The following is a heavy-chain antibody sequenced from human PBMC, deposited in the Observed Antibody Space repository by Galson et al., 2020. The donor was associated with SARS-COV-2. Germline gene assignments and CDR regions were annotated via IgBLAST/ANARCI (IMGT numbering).Heavy chain of an antibody. CDR1: GFTFSNYW. Sequence: GGSLRLSCAASGFTFSNYWMHWVRQSPGKGLVWVSRINSDGSSTTYADSVKGRFTISRDNAKNTLYLQMNSLRVEDTAVFYCARVAPTAAGVGAHYFYYCGQGALVTVSS. J-gene: IGHJ4*02. D-gene: IGHD6-13*01. V-gene: IGHV3-74*01. CDR3: ARVAPTAAGVGAHYFYY. CDR2: INSDGSST.